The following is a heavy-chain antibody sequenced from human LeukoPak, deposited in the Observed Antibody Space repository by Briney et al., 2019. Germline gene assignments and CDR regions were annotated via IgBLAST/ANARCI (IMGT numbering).Heavy chain of an antibody. CDR3: TSAFDS. CDR1: GFTFSSYS. CDR2: ISSSSTYI. Sequence: PGGSLRLSXAASGFTFSSYSMIWVRQAPGKGLEWVSSISSSSTYISYADSVKGRFTISRDNAKNSLYLQMNSLRAEDTAVYYCTSAFDSWGQGTLVTVSS. J-gene: IGHJ4*02. V-gene: IGHV3-21*01.